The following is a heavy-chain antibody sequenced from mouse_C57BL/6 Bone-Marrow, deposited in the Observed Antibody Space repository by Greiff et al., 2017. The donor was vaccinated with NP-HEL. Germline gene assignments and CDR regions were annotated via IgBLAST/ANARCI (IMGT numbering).Heavy chain of an antibody. CDR3: ARDDYYGSSYGAY. V-gene: IGHV3-6*01. CDR2: ISYDGSN. Sequence: EVKLLESGPGLVKPSQSLSLTCSVTGYSITSGYYWNWIRQFPGNKLEWMGYISYDGSNNYNPSLKNRISITRDTSKNQFFLKLNSVTTEDTATYYCARDDYYGSSYGAYWGQGTLVTVSA. J-gene: IGHJ3*01. D-gene: IGHD1-1*01. CDR1: GYSITSGYY.